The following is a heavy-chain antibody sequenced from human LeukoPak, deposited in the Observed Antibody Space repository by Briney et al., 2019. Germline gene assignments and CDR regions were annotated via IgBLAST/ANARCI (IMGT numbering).Heavy chain of an antibody. V-gene: IGHV4-39*07. Sequence: SETLSLTCTVSGGSISSSRYYWDWIRQPPGKGLEWIGSILYSGSTYYNPSLRSRVTISVDTSKNQFSLKLSSVTAADTAVYYCARAVGGDGSGSLWGPGTLVTVSS. CDR1: GGSISSSRYY. CDR2: ILYSGST. CDR3: ARAVGGDGSGSL. D-gene: IGHD3-10*01. J-gene: IGHJ4*02.